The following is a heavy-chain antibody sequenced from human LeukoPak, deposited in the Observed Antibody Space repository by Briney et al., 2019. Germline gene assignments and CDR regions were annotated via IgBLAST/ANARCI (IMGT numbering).Heavy chain of an antibody. D-gene: IGHD3-16*02. V-gene: IGHV3-74*01. Sequence: GGSLRLSSAPTRFTFSSYSMTWIRQAPGRGLVWVSRINSDGSSTSYADCVKGRFTISRDNAKNTLYLQMNSLRAEDTAVYYCARGAQIAYDYVWGSYRDFDYWGQGTLVTVSS. CDR1: RFTFSSYS. J-gene: IGHJ4*02. CDR2: INSDGSST. CDR3: ARGAQIAYDYVWGSYRDFDY.